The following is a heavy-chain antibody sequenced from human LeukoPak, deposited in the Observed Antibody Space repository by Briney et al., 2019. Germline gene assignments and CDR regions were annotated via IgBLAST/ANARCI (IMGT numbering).Heavy chain of an antibody. J-gene: IGHJ6*03. Sequence: PGGSLRLSCAASGFSVSSNYMNWVRQAPGKGLAWVSVIYSGGSTYYADSVKGRFTISRDNSKNTLYLQMNSLRAEDTAVYYCARGMKYSTGWYYMDVWGKGTTVIVSS. CDR2: IYSGGST. CDR1: GFSVSSNY. D-gene: IGHD6-19*01. V-gene: IGHV3-53*01. CDR3: ARGMKYSTGWYYMDV.